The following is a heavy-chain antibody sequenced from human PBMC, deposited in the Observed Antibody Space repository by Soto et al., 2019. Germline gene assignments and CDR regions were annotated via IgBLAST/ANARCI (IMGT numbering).Heavy chain of an antibody. CDR2: ISGNVGSTT. Sequence: EVQLLESGGGLAQPGGSLRLSCAVSGITFTNYAMGWVRQPPGKGLEWVSGISGNVGSTTHYADSVKGRFTLSRDNSQNILFLQMNSLRAEDTAVYYCAKHRGFGVGPFDSWGQGTLVIVSS. V-gene: IGHV3-23*01. D-gene: IGHD3-10*01. J-gene: IGHJ4*02. CDR3: AKHRGFGVGPFDS. CDR1: GITFTNYA.